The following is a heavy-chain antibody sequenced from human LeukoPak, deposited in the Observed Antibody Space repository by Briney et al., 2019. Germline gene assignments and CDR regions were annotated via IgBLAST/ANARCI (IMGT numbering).Heavy chain of an antibody. V-gene: IGHV4-4*07. Sequence: SETLSLTCTVSGGSISSYYWSWIRQPAGKGLEWIGRIYTSGSTHYNPSLKSRVTMSVDTSKNQFSLKLSSVTAADTAVYYCARVSVYGSGKMWFDPWGQGTLVTVSS. CDR1: GGSISSYY. CDR3: ARVSVYGSGKMWFDP. D-gene: IGHD3-10*01. J-gene: IGHJ5*02. CDR2: IYTSGST.